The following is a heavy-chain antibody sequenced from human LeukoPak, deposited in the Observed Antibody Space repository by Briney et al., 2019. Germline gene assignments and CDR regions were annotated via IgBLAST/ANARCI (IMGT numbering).Heavy chain of an antibody. J-gene: IGHJ4*02. V-gene: IGHV4-59*08. CDR2: IYYSGST. CDR3: ARTYYDILTGYFHFDY. CDR1: GGSISSYY. D-gene: IGHD3-9*01. Sequence: SETLSLTCTVSGGSISSYYWSWIRQPPGKGLEWIGYIYYSGSTNYNPSLKSRVTISVDTSKTQFSLKLSSVTAADTAVYYCARTYYDILTGYFHFDYWGQGTLVTVSS.